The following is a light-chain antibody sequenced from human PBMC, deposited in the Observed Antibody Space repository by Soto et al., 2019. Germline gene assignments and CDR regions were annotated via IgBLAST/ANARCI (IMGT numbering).Light chain of an antibody. V-gene: IGLV2-23*01. Sequence: QSVLTQPASVSGSPGQSITISCTGTSSDVGSYSLLSWYQHHPGKAPKLIIYEDIKGPSGVSNRFSGSKSGNTASLRISGLQAEDEADYSCYTYAGGSTYLFGTGTKVTAL. J-gene: IGLJ1*01. CDR3: YTYAGGSTYL. CDR1: SSDVGSYSL. CDR2: EDI.